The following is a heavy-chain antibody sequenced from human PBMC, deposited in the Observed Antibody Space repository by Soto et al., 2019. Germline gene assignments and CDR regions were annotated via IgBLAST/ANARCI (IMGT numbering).Heavy chain of an antibody. CDR1: GFTFGNYV. D-gene: IGHD6-19*01. V-gene: IGHV3-23*01. CDR3: AKGWQVRGGQFDY. CDR2: ISDSGGTT. Sequence: EVQLLESGGNLVQPGGSLRLSCVASGFTFGNYVMSWVRQAPGKGLEWVSGISDSGGTTYSADFVKGRFTISRDNSKNTLYLQMNSLRAEDTAVYYCAKGWQVRGGQFDYWGQGTLVSVSS. J-gene: IGHJ4*02.